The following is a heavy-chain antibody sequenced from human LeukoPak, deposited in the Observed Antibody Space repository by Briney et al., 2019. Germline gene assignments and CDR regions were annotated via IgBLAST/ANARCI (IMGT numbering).Heavy chain of an antibody. CDR3: ARATTVATTANFDY. Sequence: GASVKVSCKASVGTFSSYAISWVRQAPGQGLEWMGRIIPILGIANYAQKFQGIVTITADKSTSTAYMELSSLRSEDTAVYYCARATTVATTANFDYWGQGTLVTVSS. CDR1: VGTFSSYA. CDR2: IIPILGIA. D-gene: IGHD4-23*01. V-gene: IGHV1-69*04. J-gene: IGHJ4*02.